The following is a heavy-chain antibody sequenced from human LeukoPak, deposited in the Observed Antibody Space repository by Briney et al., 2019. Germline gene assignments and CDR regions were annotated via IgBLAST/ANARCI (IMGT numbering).Heavy chain of an antibody. CDR2: ISAYNGNT. CDR3: ARDWLSGYGSGGGFDP. V-gene: IGHV1-18*01. Sequence: ASVKVSCKASGYTFTSYGISWVGQAPGQGLEWMGWISAYNGNTNYEQKLQGRVTMTTDTSTSTAYMELRSLRSDDTAVYYCARDWLSGYGSGGGFDPWGQGTLVTVSS. J-gene: IGHJ5*02. CDR1: GYTFTSYG. D-gene: IGHD3-10*01.